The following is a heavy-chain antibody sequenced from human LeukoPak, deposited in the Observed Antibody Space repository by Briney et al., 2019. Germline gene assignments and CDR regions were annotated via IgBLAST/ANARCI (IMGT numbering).Heavy chain of an antibody. D-gene: IGHD4-23*01. CDR2: ISGSGGST. J-gene: IGHJ3*02. CDR1: GFTFSSYA. V-gene: IGHV3-23*01. CDR3: AKDRATVVTPKKDAFDI. Sequence: GGSLRLSCAASGFTFSSYAMSWVRQAPGKGLERVSAISGSGGSTYYADSVKGRFTISRDNSKNTLYLQMNSLRAEDTAVYYCAKDRATVVTPKKDAFDIWGQGTMVTVSS.